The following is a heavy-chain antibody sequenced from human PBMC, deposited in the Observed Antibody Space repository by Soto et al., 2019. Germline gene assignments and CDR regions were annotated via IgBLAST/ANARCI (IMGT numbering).Heavy chain of an antibody. V-gene: IGHV1-18*01. CDR2: ISAYNGNT. Sequence: ASVKVSCKASGYTFTSYGISWVRQAPGQGLEWMGWISAYNGNTNYAQKLQGRVTMTTDTSTSTAYMELRSLGSDDTAVYYCARDLSRSIVGATTVDYWGQGTLVTVSS. D-gene: IGHD1-26*01. J-gene: IGHJ4*02. CDR3: ARDLSRSIVGATTVDY. CDR1: GYTFTSYG.